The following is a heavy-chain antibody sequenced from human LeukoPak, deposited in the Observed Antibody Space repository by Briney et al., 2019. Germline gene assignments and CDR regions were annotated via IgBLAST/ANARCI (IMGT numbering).Heavy chain of an antibody. Sequence: SETLSLTCAVYGGSFSGYYWSWIRQPPGKGLEWIGEINHSGSTNYNPSLKSRVAISVDTSKNQLSLKLSSVTAADTAVYYCARDARALPFDPWGQGILVTVSS. J-gene: IGHJ5*02. D-gene: IGHD2-8*01. CDR3: ARDARALPFDP. CDR2: INHSGST. V-gene: IGHV4-34*01. CDR1: GGSFSGYY.